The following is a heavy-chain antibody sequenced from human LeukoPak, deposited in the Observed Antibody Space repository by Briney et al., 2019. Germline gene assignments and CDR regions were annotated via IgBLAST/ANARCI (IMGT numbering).Heavy chain of an antibody. D-gene: IGHD2-21*02. V-gene: IGHV3-30*04. Sequence: GGSLRLSRAPSGFTFSRYVMHWVRQAPGKGVGWVAGISYDGSNKYSAHSVNGRFTLSRDNSPNTLYLQMKSLGAEDTVVYYCARSHLRLVVTALFDDWGQGTLVTVSS. CDR3: ARSHLRLVVTALFDD. CDR2: ISYDGSNK. CDR1: GFTFSRYV. J-gene: IGHJ4*02.